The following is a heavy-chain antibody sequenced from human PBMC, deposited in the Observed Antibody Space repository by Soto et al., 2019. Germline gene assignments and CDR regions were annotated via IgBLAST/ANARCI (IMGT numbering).Heavy chain of an antibody. CDR1: GFTFSSYW. CDR2: INSDGSST. J-gene: IGHJ4*02. D-gene: IGHD3-10*01. V-gene: IGHV3-74*01. CDR3: ARDPGSWLTFEIYYFDY. Sequence: VGSLRLSCAASGFTFSSYWMHWVRQAPGKGLVWVSRINSDGSSTSYADSVKGRFTISRDNAKNTLYLQMNSLRAEDTAVYYCARDPGSWLTFEIYYFDYWGQGTLVTAPQ.